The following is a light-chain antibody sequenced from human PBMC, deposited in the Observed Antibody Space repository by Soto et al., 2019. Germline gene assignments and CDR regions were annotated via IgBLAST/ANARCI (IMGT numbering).Light chain of an antibody. J-gene: IGKJ5*01. CDR1: QSVSSN. Sequence: EIVMTQSPATLSVSPGERATLSCRASQSVSSNVAWYQQKPGQAPRLLIYGASTRATGIPARFSGSGSGTEVALTISSLQSEDFAVYYCQQYNNWLITFGQGTRLEIK. V-gene: IGKV3-15*01. CDR2: GAS. CDR3: QQYNNWLIT.